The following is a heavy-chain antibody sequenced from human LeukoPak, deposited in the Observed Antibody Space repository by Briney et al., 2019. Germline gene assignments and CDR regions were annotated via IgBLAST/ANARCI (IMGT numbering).Heavy chain of an antibody. J-gene: IGHJ4*02. CDR2: INHSGST. Sequence: SETLSLTCIVSGDSFNSGYWSWLRQPPGKGLEWIGEINHSGSTNYNPSLKSRVTISVDTSKNQFSLKLSSVTAADTAVYYCARTTYYVWGSYRPYYFDYWGQGTLVTVSS. V-gene: IGHV4-34*01. CDR3: ARTTYYVWGSYRPYYFDY. CDR1: GDSFNSGY. D-gene: IGHD3-16*02.